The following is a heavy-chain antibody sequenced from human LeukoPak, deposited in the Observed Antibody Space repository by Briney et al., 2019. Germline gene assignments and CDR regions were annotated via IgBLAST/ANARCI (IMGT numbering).Heavy chain of an antibody. CDR2: INPNSGGT. J-gene: IGHJ3*02. CDR1: GYTFTGYY. Sequence: ASGKVSCKASGYTFTGYYIHWVRQAPGQGLEWMGWINPNSGGTNYAQKFQGRVTMTRDTSISTAYMELSRLRSDDTAVYYCARDYSASPPRKKYGDDAFDIWGQGTMVTVSS. CDR3: ARDYSASPPRKKYGDDAFDI. V-gene: IGHV1-2*02. D-gene: IGHD2-21*01.